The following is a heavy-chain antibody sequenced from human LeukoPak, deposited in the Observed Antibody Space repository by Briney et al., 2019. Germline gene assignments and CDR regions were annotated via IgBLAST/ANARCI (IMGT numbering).Heavy chain of an antibody. V-gene: IGHV3-30*18. CDR1: GFTFSSYG. Sequence: GRSLRLSCAASGFTFSSYGMHWVRQAPGKGLEWVAVISYDGSNKYYADSVKGRFTISRDNSKNTLYLQMNSLRAEDTAVYYCAKPVAARPAGMDVWGKGTTVTVSS. D-gene: IGHD6-6*01. CDR3: AKPVAARPAGMDV. CDR2: ISYDGSNK. J-gene: IGHJ6*04.